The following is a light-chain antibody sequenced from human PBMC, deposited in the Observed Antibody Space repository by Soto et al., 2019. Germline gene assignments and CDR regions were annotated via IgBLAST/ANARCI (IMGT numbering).Light chain of an antibody. V-gene: IGKV3-20*01. CDR3: QQYGSFKWT. Sequence: IVLTQSPGTLSLSPGERATLSCRASHSVTSRYLAWYQQKPGQAPRLLIYGASNRPTGIPDRFSGSGSGTDFTLTISRLEPEDFAVYYCQQYGSFKWTFGQGTKVEIK. CDR2: GAS. J-gene: IGKJ1*01. CDR1: HSVTSRY.